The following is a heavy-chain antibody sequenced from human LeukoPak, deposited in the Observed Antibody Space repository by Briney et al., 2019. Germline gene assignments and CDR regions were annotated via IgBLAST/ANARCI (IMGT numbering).Heavy chain of an antibody. V-gene: IGHV3-33*08. CDR1: GFTFSSYW. CDR3: ARDRDRAEFYFDY. D-gene: IGHD1-14*01. J-gene: IGHJ4*02. CDR2: IWYDGYNK. Sequence: GGSLRLSCAASGFTFSSYWMHWVRQAPGKGLEWVAIIWYDGYNKYYADSVRGRFTISRDNSKNTLYLQMNNLRAEDTAVYYCARDRDRAEFYFDYWGQGTLVTVSS.